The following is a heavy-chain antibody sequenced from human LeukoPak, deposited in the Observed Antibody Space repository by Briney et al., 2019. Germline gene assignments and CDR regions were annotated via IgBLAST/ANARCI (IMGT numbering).Heavy chain of an antibody. CDR3: ARDNHSSGWYRGGVFDY. CDR2: MKGDGSSI. Sequence: GGSLRLSCEASGFTFSSYAMHWARQVPGKGPVWVSRMKGDGSSISYADSVKGRFTISRDNAKNTVYLQMNSLRAEDTAVYYCARDNHSSGWYRGGVFDYWGQGTLVTVSS. J-gene: IGHJ4*02. D-gene: IGHD6-19*01. CDR1: GFTFSSYA. V-gene: IGHV3-74*01.